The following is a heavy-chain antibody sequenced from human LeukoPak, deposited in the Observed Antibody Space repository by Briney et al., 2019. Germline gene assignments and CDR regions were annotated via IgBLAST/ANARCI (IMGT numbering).Heavy chain of an antibody. V-gene: IGHV3-33*01. CDR3: ARDAVEMATYNWFDP. J-gene: IGHJ5*02. D-gene: IGHD5-24*01. CDR1: GFTFSSYV. CDR2: IWYDGSNK. Sequence: GGSLRHSCAATGFTFSSYVMHGVRQARGKGLAWVAVIWYDGSNKYYADSVKGRFTISRDNSKNTLYLQMNSLRAEDTAVYYCARDAVEMATYNWFDPWGQGTLVTVSS.